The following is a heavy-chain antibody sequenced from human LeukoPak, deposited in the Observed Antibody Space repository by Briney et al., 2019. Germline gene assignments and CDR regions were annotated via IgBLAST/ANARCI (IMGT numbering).Heavy chain of an antibody. D-gene: IGHD2-2*02. Sequence: PGGSLRLSCAASGFSFTTYWMTWVRQAPGKGLEWVANINQDGSELSYLDSVKGRFTISRDNAKNSVSLQMNSLRVEDTAVYYCARAWRCATSNPTSSCYTFFDPWGQGTLVIVSS. J-gene: IGHJ5*02. CDR1: GFSFTTYW. CDR3: ARAWRCATSNPTSSCYTFFDP. CDR2: INQDGSEL. V-gene: IGHV3-7*01.